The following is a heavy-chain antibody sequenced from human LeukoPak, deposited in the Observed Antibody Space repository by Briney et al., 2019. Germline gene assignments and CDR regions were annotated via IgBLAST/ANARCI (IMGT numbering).Heavy chain of an antibody. Sequence: PSETLSLTCTISGGSISAIPYYWGWIRQPPGKGLEWIGSVYYPGSPYYSPSLKNRVTISVDTPKNQFSLKLSSVTAADTAVYYCARASDGSCCQFDPWGQGTLVTVSS. CDR3: ARASDGSCCQFDP. CDR2: VYYPGSP. V-gene: IGHV4-39*01. D-gene: IGHD2-15*01. CDR1: GGSISAIPYY. J-gene: IGHJ5*02.